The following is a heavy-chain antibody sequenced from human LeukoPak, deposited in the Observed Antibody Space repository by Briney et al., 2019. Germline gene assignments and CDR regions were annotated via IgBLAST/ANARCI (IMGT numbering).Heavy chain of an antibody. CDR3: ARGGYYDSSGYYALDF. Sequence: GGSLRLSCAAYGFTFNTYSMNWVRQAPGKGLEWISFISSESSSVYYADSVKGRFTISRDNAKNSLFLQINSLRAEDTAVYYCARGGYYDSSGYYALDFWGQGTQVTVSS. J-gene: IGHJ4*02. CDR1: GFTFNTYS. CDR2: ISSESSSV. V-gene: IGHV3-48*01. D-gene: IGHD3-22*01.